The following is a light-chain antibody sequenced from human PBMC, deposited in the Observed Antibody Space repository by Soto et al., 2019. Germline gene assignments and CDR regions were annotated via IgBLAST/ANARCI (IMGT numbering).Light chain of an antibody. CDR2: GAS. CDR1: QSVNSDY. J-gene: IGKJ1*01. CDR3: QQYDSSPRT. Sequence: EIVLTQSPGTLSLSPGERATLSCRASQSVNSDYLAWYQQKPGQGPRVLMYGASNRATGIPDRFSGSGSGSDFTLTISRLEPDAFAVYYCQQYDSSPRTFGQGTKVEL. V-gene: IGKV3-20*01.